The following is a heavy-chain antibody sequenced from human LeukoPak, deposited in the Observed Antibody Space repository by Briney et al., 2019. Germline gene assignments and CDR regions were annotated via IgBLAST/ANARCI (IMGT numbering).Heavy chain of an antibody. CDR2: ISSGSRTI. CDR3: ASVYSSGWYAWD. J-gene: IGHJ4*02. D-gene: IGHD6-19*01. CDR1: GFTFSGYS. Sequence: GGSLRLSCAASGFTFSGYSMNWVRQAPGRGLEWVSYISSGSRTIFYADSVKGRFTISRDNAKNSLYLQMNSLRAEDTAVYYCASVYSSGWYAWDWGQGTLVTVSS. V-gene: IGHV3-48*01.